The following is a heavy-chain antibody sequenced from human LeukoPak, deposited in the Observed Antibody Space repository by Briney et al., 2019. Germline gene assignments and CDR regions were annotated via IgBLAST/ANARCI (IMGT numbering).Heavy chain of an antibody. Sequence: GGSLRLSCAAPGFTFSDYYMSWIRQAPGKGLEWVSYISSSGSTIYYADSVKGRFTISRDNAKNSLYLQMNSLRAEDTAVYYCARDLVSERIFDYWGQGTLVTVSS. CDR3: ARDLVSERIFDY. D-gene: IGHD5/OR15-5a*01. CDR1: GFTFSDYY. V-gene: IGHV3-11*01. J-gene: IGHJ4*02. CDR2: ISSSGSTI.